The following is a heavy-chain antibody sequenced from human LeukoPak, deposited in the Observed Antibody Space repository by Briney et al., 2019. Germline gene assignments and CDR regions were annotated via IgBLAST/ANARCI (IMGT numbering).Heavy chain of an antibody. CDR1: GGSIKSRSYF. CDR2: IYYSGIT. Sequence: SETLSPTCTVSGGSIKSRSYFWGWIRQPPGKGLEWIGSIYYSGITYNNPSLKTRVTISVDTSKNQFSLKLSSVTAADTAVYYCARHGSGSSSSWYDYWGQGSLVTVSS. V-gene: IGHV4-39*01. J-gene: IGHJ4*02. CDR3: ARHGSGSSSSWYDY. D-gene: IGHD6-13*01.